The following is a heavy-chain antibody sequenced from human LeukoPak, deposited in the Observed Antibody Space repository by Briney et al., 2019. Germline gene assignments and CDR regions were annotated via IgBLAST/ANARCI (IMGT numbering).Heavy chain of an antibody. CDR1: GGSISSGGYY. Sequence: PSETLSLTCTVSGGSISSGGYYWSWIRQPPGTGLEWIGYIYHSGSTYYNPSLKSRVSISVDTSKNQFSLKLNSLTAADTAVYYCARGTDAYKGGNYWGQGTLVTVSS. CDR3: ARGTDAYKGGNY. J-gene: IGHJ4*02. D-gene: IGHD5-24*01. CDR2: IYHSGST. V-gene: IGHV4-30-2*01.